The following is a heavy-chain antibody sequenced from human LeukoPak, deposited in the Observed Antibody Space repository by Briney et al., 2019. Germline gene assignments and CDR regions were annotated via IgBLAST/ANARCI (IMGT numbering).Heavy chain of an antibody. CDR3: ARTYSGYEFDY. V-gene: IGHV4-31*11. CDR1: GGSISSGSYS. D-gene: IGHD5-12*01. J-gene: IGHJ4*02. CDR2: IYYSGST. Sequence: SETLSLTCAVSGGSISSGSYSWSWIRQPPGKGLEWIGYIYYSGSTYYNPSLKSRVTISVDTSKNQFSLKLSSVTAADTAVYYCARTYSGYEFDYWGQGTLVTVSS.